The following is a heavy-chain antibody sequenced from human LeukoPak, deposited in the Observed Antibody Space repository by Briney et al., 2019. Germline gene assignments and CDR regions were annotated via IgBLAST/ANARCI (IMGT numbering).Heavy chain of an antibody. Sequence: PGESLKISCKGSGYSFPNYWIGWVRQMPGKGLEWMGIIYPGDSNTRYSPSFQGQVTISADKSISTAYLQWGSLKASDTAMYYCARFAYGTDYFPGHYWGQGTLVTVSS. V-gene: IGHV5-51*01. CDR1: GYSFPNYW. CDR3: ARFAYGTDYFPGHY. D-gene: IGHD2-8*02. CDR2: IYPGDSNT. J-gene: IGHJ4*02.